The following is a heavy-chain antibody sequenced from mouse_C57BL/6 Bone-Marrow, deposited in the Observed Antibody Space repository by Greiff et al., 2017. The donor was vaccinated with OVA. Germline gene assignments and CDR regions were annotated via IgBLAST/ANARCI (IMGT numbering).Heavy chain of an antibody. CDR3: ARSPYDGYYADYAMDY. CDR1: GYTFTDHT. Sequence: VQRVESDAELVKPGASVKISCKVSGYTFTDHTIHWMKQRPEQGLEWIGYIYPRDGSTKYNEKFKGKATLTADKSSSTAYMELNSLTSEDSAVYFCARSPYDGYYADYAMDYWGQGTSVTVSS. V-gene: IGHV1-78*01. D-gene: IGHD2-3*01. J-gene: IGHJ4*01. CDR2: IYPRDGST.